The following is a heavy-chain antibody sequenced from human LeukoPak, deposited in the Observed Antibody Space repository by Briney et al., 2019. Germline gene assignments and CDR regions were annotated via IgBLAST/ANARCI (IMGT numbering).Heavy chain of an antibody. V-gene: IGHV3-23*01. CDR2: MGGDGSGT. J-gene: IGHJ4*02. CDR3: AGIGAARQFDY. D-gene: IGHD6-6*01. Sequence: GGSLRLSCAASGFTFSDYNMNWVRQAPGKGLEWMSAMGGDGSGTNHADSVKGRFTISRDNSKNTLYLQMSSLRGEDTAVYYCAGIGAARQFDYWGQGTLVTVSS. CDR1: GFTFSDYN.